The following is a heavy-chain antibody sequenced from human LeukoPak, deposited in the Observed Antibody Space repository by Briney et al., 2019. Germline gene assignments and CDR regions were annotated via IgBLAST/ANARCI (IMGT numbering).Heavy chain of an antibody. CDR3: ARYFNNYDSSGDYYVTNYYFDY. CDR1: GYTFSDYA. J-gene: IGHJ4*02. CDR2: IRGHNGKT. V-gene: IGHV1-18*01. D-gene: IGHD3-22*01. Sequence: ASVKVSCGASGYTFSDYAISWVRQAPGRGLEWMGWIRGHNGKTKYLEKFQGRVTMTTDKSTSNAYMELRSLRSDDTAVYYCARYFNNYDSSGDYYVTNYYFDYWGQGTLVTVSS.